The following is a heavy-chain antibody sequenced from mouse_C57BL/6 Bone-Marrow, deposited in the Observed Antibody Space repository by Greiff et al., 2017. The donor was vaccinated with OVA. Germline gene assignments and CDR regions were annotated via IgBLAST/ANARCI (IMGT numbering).Heavy chain of an antibody. Sequence: VQRVESGPGLVAPSQSLSITCTVSGFSLTSYAISWVRQPPGKGLEWLGLIWTGGGTNYNSALKSRLSISKDNSKSQVFLKMNSLQTDDTARYYCARAFAEGYFDVWGTGTTVTVSS. CDR1: GFSLTSYA. CDR2: IWTGGGT. J-gene: IGHJ1*03. CDR3: ARAFAEGYFDV. D-gene: IGHD6-1*01. V-gene: IGHV2-9-1*01.